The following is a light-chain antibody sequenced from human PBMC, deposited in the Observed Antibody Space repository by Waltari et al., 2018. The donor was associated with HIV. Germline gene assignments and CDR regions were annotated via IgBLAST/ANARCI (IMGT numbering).Light chain of an antibody. CDR1: KLGDKY. CDR3: QAWDTSTGV. V-gene: IGLV3-1*01. CDR2: QDN. J-gene: IGLJ1*01. Sequence: SYELIQPPSVSVSPGQTATITCPGDKLGDKYVCWYQQTPGQSPGLVVYQDNKRPSGIPERFSGSNAGNTATLTINGTQAVDEGDYYCQAWDTSTGVFGAGTKVSVL.